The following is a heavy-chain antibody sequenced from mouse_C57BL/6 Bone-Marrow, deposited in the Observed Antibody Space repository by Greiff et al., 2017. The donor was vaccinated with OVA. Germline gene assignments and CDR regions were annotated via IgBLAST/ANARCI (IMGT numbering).Heavy chain of an antibody. Sequence: QVQLQQSGAELVKPGASVKLSCKASGYTFTEYTIHWVKQRSGQGLEWIGWFYPGSGSIKYNEKFKDKATLTADKSSSTVYMELSRLTSEDSAVFVYARDEGGEGSGYDYFDYWGQGTTLTVSS. V-gene: IGHV1-62-2*01. CDR3: ARDEGGEGSGYDYFDY. CDR1: GYTFTEYT. CDR2: FYPGSGSI. D-gene: IGHD1-1*01. J-gene: IGHJ2*01.